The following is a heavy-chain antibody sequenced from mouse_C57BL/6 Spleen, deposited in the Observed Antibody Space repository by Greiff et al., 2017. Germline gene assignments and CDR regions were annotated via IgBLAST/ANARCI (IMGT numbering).Heavy chain of an antibody. CDR3: ARVRNYGTLDY. V-gene: IGHV1-85*01. CDR2: IYPTDGST. Sequence: VQLQESGPELVKPGASVKLSCKASGYTFTSYDINWVKQRPGQGLEWIGWIYPTDGSTKYNQKFKGKATLTVDTSSSTAYMELHSLTSEDFAVYFCARVRNYGTLDYWGQGTTLKVSS. D-gene: IGHD2-1*01. CDR1: GYTFTSYD. J-gene: IGHJ2*01.